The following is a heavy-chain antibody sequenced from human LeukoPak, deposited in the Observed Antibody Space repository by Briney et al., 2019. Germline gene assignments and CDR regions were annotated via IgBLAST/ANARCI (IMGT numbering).Heavy chain of an antibody. J-gene: IGHJ4*02. D-gene: IGHD6-13*01. Sequence: SETLSLTCTVSGGSISSYYWSWIRQPPGKGLEWIGYIYYSGSTNYNPSLKSRVTISVDTSKNQFSLKLSSVTAADTAVYYCARVRAAATFDYWGQGTLVTVSS. CDR3: ARVRAAATFDY. V-gene: IGHV4-59*01. CDR1: GGSISSYY. CDR2: IYYSGST.